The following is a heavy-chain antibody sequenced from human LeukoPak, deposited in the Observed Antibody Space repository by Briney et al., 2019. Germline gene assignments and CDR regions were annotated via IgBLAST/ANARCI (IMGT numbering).Heavy chain of an antibody. J-gene: IGHJ4*02. V-gene: IGHV1-69*04. CDR2: IIPILGIA. D-gene: IGHD1-1*01. CDR3: ARDGVQSGGLLDY. Sequence: ASVKVSCKASGGTFSIYAISWVRQAPGQGLEWMGRIIPILGIANYAQKFQGRVTITADKSTSTAYMELSSLRSEDTAVYYCARDGVQSGGLLDYWGQGTLVTVSS. CDR1: GGTFSIYA.